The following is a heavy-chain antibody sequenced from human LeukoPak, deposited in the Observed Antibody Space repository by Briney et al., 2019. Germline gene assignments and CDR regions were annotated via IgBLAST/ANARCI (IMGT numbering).Heavy chain of an antibody. CDR3: AKDRGPGLSSYYDSSGYSGQGYCDY. Sequence: PGGSLRLSCAASGFTFSSYAMSWVRQAPGKGLEWVSAISGSGGSTYYADSVKGRFTIPRDNSKNTLYLQMNSLRAEDTAVYYCAKDRGPGLSSYYDSSGYSGQGYCDYWRQGTLVSVSS. J-gene: IGHJ4*02. CDR2: ISGSGGST. CDR1: GFTFSSYA. D-gene: IGHD3-22*01. V-gene: IGHV3-23*01.